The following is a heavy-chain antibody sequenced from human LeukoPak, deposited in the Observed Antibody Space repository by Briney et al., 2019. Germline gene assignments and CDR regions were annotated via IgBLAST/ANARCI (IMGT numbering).Heavy chain of an antibody. CDR2: IYYSGST. J-gene: IGHJ4*02. D-gene: IGHD6-19*01. Sequence: SETLSLTCTVSGGSISSYYWSWIRQPPGKGLEWIGYIYYSGSTNYNPSLKSRVTISVDTSKNQFSLKLSSVTAADTAVYYCARLGGSGWYYFAYWGQGTLVTVSS. V-gene: IGHV4-59*08. CDR1: GGSISSYY. CDR3: ARLGGSGWYYFAY.